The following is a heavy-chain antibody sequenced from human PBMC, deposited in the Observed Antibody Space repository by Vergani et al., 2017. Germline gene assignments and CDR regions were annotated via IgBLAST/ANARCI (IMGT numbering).Heavy chain of an antibody. CDR3: ARNDLPRLRRLEFNWFDP. D-gene: IGHD4-17*01. Sequence: QVQLVQSGAEVKKPGSSVKVSCKASGGTFSSYTISWVRQAPGQGLEWMGRIIPILGIANYAQKFQGRVTITADKSTSTAYMELSSLRSEATAVYYCARNDLPRLRRLEFNWFDPWGQGTLVTVSS. CDR2: IIPILGIA. J-gene: IGHJ5*02. CDR1: GGTFSSYT. V-gene: IGHV1-69*02.